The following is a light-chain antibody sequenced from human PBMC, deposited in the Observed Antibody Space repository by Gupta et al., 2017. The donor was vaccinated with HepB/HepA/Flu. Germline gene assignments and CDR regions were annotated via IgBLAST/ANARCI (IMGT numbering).Light chain of an antibody. Sequence: QSVLTPPHAVSGTAGKSGTISCTGSSSNIGAGYDVHWYQQLPATAPQLLIYGTRNRPSGVPDRFSGSKSGTAASLAITGLQAEDEADYYCQSYDNSLGVVFGGGTKLTVL. CDR3: QSYDNSLGVV. CDR1: SSNIGAGYD. V-gene: IGLV1-40*01. J-gene: IGLJ3*02. CDR2: GTR.